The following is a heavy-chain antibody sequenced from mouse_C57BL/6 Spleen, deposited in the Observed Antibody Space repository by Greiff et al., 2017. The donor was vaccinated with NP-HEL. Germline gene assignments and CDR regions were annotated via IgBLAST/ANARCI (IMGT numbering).Heavy chain of an antibody. CDR3: ARGGMDY. J-gene: IGHJ4*01. V-gene: IGHV1-76*01. CDR2: LYPGSGNT. CDR1: GYTFTDYY. Sequence: QVQLQQSGAELVRPGASVKLSCKASGYTFTDYYINWVKQRPGQGLEWIARLYPGSGNTYYNEKFKGKATLTAEKSSSTAYMQLSSLTSEDSAVYFCARGGMDYWGQGTSVTVSS.